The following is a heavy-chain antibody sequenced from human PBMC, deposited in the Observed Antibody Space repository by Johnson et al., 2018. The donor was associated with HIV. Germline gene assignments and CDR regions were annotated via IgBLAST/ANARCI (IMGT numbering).Heavy chain of an antibody. J-gene: IGHJ3*02. CDR2: IWYDGSNK. Sequence: QVQLVESGGGVVRPGGSLRLSCAASGFTFSSYGMHWVRQAPGKGLEWVAVIWYDGSNKYYADSVKAPFTISRDNSKNTLYLQMNSLGTDATAVYYCARGMGLQLGNALDIWGQGTMVTVSS. CDR3: ARGMGLQLGNALDI. CDR1: GFTFSSYG. D-gene: IGHD1-1*01. V-gene: IGHV3-33*08.